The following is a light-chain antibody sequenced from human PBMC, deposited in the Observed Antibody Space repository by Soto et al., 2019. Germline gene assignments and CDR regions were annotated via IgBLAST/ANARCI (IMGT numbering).Light chain of an antibody. Sequence: EIVLTQSPGTLSLSPGERATLSCRASQSVSSSYLAWYQQKPGQAPRLLIYGASSRATGIPDRFSGSGSGTDFTLTISRLEPEYFAVYYCQQYGSSPITFGQGTRLGSK. CDR1: QSVSSSY. CDR3: QQYGSSPIT. J-gene: IGKJ5*01. V-gene: IGKV3-20*01. CDR2: GAS.